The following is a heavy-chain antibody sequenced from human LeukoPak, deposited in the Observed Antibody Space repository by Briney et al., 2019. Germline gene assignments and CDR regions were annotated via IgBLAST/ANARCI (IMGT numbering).Heavy chain of an antibody. Sequence: PGGSLRLSCAASGFTFSSYDIHWVRHVTGKGLEWVSAIGIAGDTYYLDSVKGRFTISRENAKNSLYLQMKSLRVGDTAVYYCARGQLVRAGYFDLWGRGTLVTVSS. V-gene: IGHV3-13*01. CDR2: IGIAGDT. J-gene: IGHJ2*01. D-gene: IGHD3-10*01. CDR1: GFTFSSYD. CDR3: ARGQLVRAGYFDL.